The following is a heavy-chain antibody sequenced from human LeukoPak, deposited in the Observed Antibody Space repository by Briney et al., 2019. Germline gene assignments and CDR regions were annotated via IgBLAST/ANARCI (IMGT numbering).Heavy chain of an antibody. CDR3: ARERTSGWDAFDT. CDR2: INSVGSST. J-gene: IGHJ5*02. CDR1: GFTFSSFW. Sequence: GGSLRLSCAASGFTFSSFWMHWVRQAPGKGLVWVSRINSVGSSTSYADSVKGRFTISRDNAKNTLYPQMNSLRAEDTAVYYCARERTSGWDAFDTWGQGTLVTVSS. V-gene: IGHV3-74*01. D-gene: IGHD6-19*01.